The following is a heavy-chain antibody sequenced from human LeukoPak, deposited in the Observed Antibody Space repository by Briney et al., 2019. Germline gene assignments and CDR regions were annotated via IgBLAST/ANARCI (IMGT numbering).Heavy chain of an antibody. CDR3: ARGYYDILTGYYNGASFDY. CDR2: INPNSGGT. J-gene: IGHJ4*02. Sequence: ASVKVSCKASGYTFTGYYMHWVRQAPGQGLEWMGWINPNSGGTNYAQKFQGRVTMTRDTSISTAYMELSRLRSDDTAVYYCARGYYDILTGYYNGASFDYWGQGTLVTVSS. CDR1: GYTFTGYY. V-gene: IGHV1-2*02. D-gene: IGHD3-9*01.